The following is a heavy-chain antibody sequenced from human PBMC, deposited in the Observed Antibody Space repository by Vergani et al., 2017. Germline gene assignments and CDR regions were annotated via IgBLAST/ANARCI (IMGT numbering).Heavy chain of an antibody. CDR2: IYPGDSDT. CDR1: GYSFTSYW. D-gene: IGHD3-3*02. Sequence: EVQLVQSGAEVKKPGESLKISCKGSGYSFTSYWIGWVRQMPGKGLEWMGIIYPGDSDTRYSPSFQGQVTISADKSITTAYLQWSSLKASDTAMYYCARHSHFWSGYYDAFDIWGQGTMVTVSS. J-gene: IGHJ3*02. V-gene: IGHV5-51*01. CDR3: ARHSHFWSGYYDAFDI.